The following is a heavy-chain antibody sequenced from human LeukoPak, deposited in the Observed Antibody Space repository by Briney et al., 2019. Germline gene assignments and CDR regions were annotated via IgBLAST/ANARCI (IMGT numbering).Heavy chain of an antibody. CDR2: ISSSSSYI. D-gene: IGHD3-10*01. J-gene: IGHJ4*02. V-gene: IGHV3-21*01. Sequence: GGSLRLSCAACGFTFSSYSMNWVRQAPGKGLEWVSSISSSSSYIYYADSVKGRFTISRDNAKNSLYLQMNSLRAEDTAVYYCARDYYGSGSYYPGTFDYWGQGTLVTVSS. CDR3: ARDYYGSGSYYPGTFDY. CDR1: GFTFSSYS.